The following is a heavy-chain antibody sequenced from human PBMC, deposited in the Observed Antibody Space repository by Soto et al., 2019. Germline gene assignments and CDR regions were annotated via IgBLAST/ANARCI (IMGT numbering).Heavy chain of an antibody. CDR1: GYTFTSYY. CDR2: INPSGGST. CDR3: ARAEGRDYFILSGANYYDFMYF. V-gene: IGHV1-46*03. J-gene: IGHJ6*03. D-gene: IGHD3-9*01. Sequence: ASVKVSCKASGYTFTSYYMHWVRQAPGQGLEWMGIINPSGGSTSYAQKFQGRVTMTRDTSTSTVYMELSSLRSEDTAVYYCARAEGRDYFILSGANYYDFMYFWGKGTSVTVSS.